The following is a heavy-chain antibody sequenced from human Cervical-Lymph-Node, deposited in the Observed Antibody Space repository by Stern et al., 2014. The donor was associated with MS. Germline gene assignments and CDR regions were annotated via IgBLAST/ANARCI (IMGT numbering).Heavy chain of an antibody. Sequence: QVQLVESGAEVKKPGASVKVSCKASAYKFTSYGISWVRQAPGKGLEWMGWISAYNGNTNYEQKLQGRVTMTTDTSTSTAYMELRSLRSDDTAVYYCAAHSSSQDYGMDVWGQGTTVTVSS. CDR1: AYKFTSYG. D-gene: IGHD6-6*01. J-gene: IGHJ6*02. V-gene: IGHV1-18*01. CDR3: AAHSSSQDYGMDV. CDR2: ISAYNGNT.